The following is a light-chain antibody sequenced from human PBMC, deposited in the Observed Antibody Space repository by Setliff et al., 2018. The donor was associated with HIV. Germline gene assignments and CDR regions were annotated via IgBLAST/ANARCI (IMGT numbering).Light chain of an antibody. CDR2: EGS. CDR3: CSYVAGSHYV. Sequence: QSALTQPASVSGSPGQSLTISCTGTSSDLGSYHLVSWYQHHPGKAPKLMIYEGSQRPSGVSTRFSGSTSGDTASLTIAGLQAEDEADYYCCSYVAGSHYVFGTGTKVTVL. J-gene: IGLJ1*01. V-gene: IGLV2-23*01. CDR1: SSDLGSYHL.